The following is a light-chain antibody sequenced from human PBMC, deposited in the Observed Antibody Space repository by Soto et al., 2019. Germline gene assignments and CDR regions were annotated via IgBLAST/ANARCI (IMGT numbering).Light chain of an antibody. Sequence: QSVLTQAPSASGTPGQRVTISCSGSSSNIGNSTVNWYQQFPGTAPKLLIYANNRRPSGVPDRFSGSKSGTSASLAISGLQSEDEADYHCAAWDDSLNGYVFGAGTKGTVL. CDR2: ANN. V-gene: IGLV1-44*01. CDR3: AAWDDSLNGYV. J-gene: IGLJ1*01. CDR1: SSNIGNST.